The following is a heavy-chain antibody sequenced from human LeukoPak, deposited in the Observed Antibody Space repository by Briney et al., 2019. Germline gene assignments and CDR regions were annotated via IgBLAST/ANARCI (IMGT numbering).Heavy chain of an antibody. V-gene: IGHV4-34*01. CDR2: INHSGST. D-gene: IGHD2-2*02. J-gene: IGHJ3*02. Sequence: SETLSLTCAVYGGSFSGYYWSWIRQPPGKGLEWIGEINHSGSTSYNPSLKSRVTISVDTSKNQFSLKLSSVTAADTAVYYCARRPRYCSSTSCYTGAFDIWGQGTMVTVSS. CDR1: GGSFSGYY. CDR3: ARRPRYCSSTSCYTGAFDI.